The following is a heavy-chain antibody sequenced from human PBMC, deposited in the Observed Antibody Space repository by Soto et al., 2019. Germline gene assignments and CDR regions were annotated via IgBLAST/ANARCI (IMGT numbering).Heavy chain of an antibody. V-gene: IGHV4-39*01. Sequence: SQTLSLTCTVSGGSISSSSYYWGWIRQPPGKGLEWIGSIYYSGSTYYNPSLKSRVTISVDTSKNQFSLKLSSVTAADTAVYYCARRGIAAAGSDYYYYYMDVWGKGTTVTVSS. J-gene: IGHJ6*03. CDR2: IYYSGST. CDR3: ARRGIAAAGSDYYYYYMDV. CDR1: GGSISSSSYY. D-gene: IGHD6-13*01.